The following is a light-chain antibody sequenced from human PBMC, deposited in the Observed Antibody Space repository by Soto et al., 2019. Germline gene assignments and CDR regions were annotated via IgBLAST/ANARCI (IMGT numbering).Light chain of an antibody. V-gene: IGKV4-1*01. CDR2: WAS. CDR3: QQYYITPST. J-gene: IGKJ3*01. Sequence: DIVMTQSPDSMAVSLGERATINCKSSQSVLYSSNTKNYLAWYQQKPGQPPKLLIYWASTRESGVPDRFSGSWSGKDFTLTISSLQAEDVAYYYYQQYYITPSTFGPGTKVDIK. CDR1: QSVLYSSNTKNY.